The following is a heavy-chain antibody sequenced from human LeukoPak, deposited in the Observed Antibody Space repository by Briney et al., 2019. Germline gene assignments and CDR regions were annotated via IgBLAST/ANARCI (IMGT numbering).Heavy chain of an antibody. D-gene: IGHD3-22*01. CDR3: AKALGLNDSSGYYYVGYFQH. CDR1: GFTFDDYA. V-gene: IGHV3-9*01. CDR2: ISWNSGSI. Sequence: GGSLRLSCAASGFTFDDYAMHRVRQAPGKGLEWVSGISWNSGSIGYADSVKGRFTISRDNAKNSLYLQMNSLRAEDTALYYCAKALGLNDSSGYYYVGYFQHWGQGTLVTVSS. J-gene: IGHJ1*01.